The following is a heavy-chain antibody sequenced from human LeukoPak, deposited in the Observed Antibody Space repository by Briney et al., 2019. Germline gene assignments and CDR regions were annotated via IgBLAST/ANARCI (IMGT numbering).Heavy chain of an antibody. Sequence: GGSPRLSCAASGFTFSSYAMSWVRQAPGKGLEWVSAISGSGGSTYYADSVKGRFTISRDNAKNTLYLQMNSLRAEDTAVYYCARDSGDGYNYYYYYMDVWGKGTTVTVSS. J-gene: IGHJ6*03. CDR2: ISGSGGST. V-gene: IGHV3-23*01. CDR3: ARDSGDGYNYYYYYMDV. CDR1: GFTFSSYA. D-gene: IGHD5-24*01.